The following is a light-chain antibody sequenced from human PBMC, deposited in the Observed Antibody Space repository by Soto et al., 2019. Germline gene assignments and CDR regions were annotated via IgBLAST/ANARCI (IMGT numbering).Light chain of an antibody. V-gene: IGLV2-8*01. CDR2: EVT. CDR1: SNDVGGYNY. Sequence: VLTQPPSAFGAPGQSVTLSCTGTSNDVGGYNYVSWYQQHPGKAPKLMIYEVTKRPSGVPDRFSGSKSDNTASLTVSGLQAEDEADYYCSSYAGSNNLIVFGTGTKVTVL. CDR3: SSYAGSNNLIV. J-gene: IGLJ1*01.